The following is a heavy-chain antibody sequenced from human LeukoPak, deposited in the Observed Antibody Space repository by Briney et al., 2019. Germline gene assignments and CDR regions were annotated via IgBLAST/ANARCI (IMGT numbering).Heavy chain of an antibody. CDR1: GFPFSNYW. V-gene: IGHV3-74*01. CDR2: ISPDGSSR. D-gene: IGHD2-21*02. CDR3: ARDGGLLPDN. J-gene: IGHJ4*02. Sequence: GGSLTLSCAASGFPFSNYWMHWVRQPPGKGLVWVSRISPDGSSRSYADSVKGRFIISRDNAKNTLSLQMNSLTAEDTAVYYCARDGGLLPDNWGKESLDTVSS.